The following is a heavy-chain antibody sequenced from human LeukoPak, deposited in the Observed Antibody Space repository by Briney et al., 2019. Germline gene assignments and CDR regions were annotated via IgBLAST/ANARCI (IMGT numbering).Heavy chain of an antibody. J-gene: IGHJ4*02. CDR1: GFTFCSYC. CDR3: ARHLSGVTGYTYGRGIDY. Sequence: GGSPRLSCAASGFTFCSYCMSWVRQAPGKGLQGGADIKKDGSEKSYLDSVKGRFTISRDNAKTSLYLQMISLRAEDTAVYYCARHLSGVTGYTYGRGIDYWGQGTLVTVSS. V-gene: IGHV3-7*01. CDR2: IKKDGSEK. D-gene: IGHD5-18*01.